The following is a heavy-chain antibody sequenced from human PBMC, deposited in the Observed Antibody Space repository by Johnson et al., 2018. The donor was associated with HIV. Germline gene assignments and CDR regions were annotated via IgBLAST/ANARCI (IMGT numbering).Heavy chain of an antibody. CDR2: ISSSGGTI. V-gene: IGHV3-11*04. D-gene: IGHD6-19*01. CDR1: GFTFADYA. J-gene: IGHJ3*02. CDR3: ARVRRSGWYDNDAFDI. Sequence: QVQLVESGGGLVQPGRSLRLSCAASGFTFADYAMSWIRQAPGKGLEWVSYISSSGGTIYYSDSVKGRFTISRDDSKNTLYLQMNSLIPEDTAVYYCARVRRSGWYDNDAFDIWGQGTMVTVSS.